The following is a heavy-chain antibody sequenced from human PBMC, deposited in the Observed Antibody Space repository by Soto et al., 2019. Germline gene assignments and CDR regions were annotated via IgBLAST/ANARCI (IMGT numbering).Heavy chain of an antibody. V-gene: IGHV1-69*06. D-gene: IGHD6-19*01. CDR2: IIPIFGTA. CDR3: AGTVAGYNYYYGMDV. CDR1: GGTFRSYA. Sequence: QVPLVQSGAEVKKPGSSVKVSCKASGGTFRSYAISWVRQAPGKGLEWMGGIIPIFGTATYAQKFQGRVTITADKSTSTAYMELSSLRSEDTAVYYCAGTVAGYNYYYGMDVWGQGTTVTVSS. J-gene: IGHJ6*02.